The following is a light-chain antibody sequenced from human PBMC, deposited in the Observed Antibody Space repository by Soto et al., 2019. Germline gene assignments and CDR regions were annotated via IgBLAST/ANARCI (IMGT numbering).Light chain of an antibody. CDR1: QSVGSN. Sequence: EIVMTQSPATLSVSPGERATLSCRASQSVGSNLAWYQQKHGQAPRLLIYAASASATGIPARFSGSGSGTEFTLTISSLQSEDFAVYYCQQYANWPPITFGQGTRLEIK. CDR3: QQYANWPPIT. V-gene: IGKV3-15*01. CDR2: AAS. J-gene: IGKJ5*01.